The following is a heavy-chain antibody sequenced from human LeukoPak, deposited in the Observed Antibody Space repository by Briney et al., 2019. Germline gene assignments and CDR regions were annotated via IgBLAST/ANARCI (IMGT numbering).Heavy chain of an antibody. V-gene: IGHV3-48*02. CDR3: ARQTSHFTMGSFVY. J-gene: IGHJ4*02. CDR2: ISSSIGTI. Sequence: GGSLRLSCAASGFTFSSYSMNWVRQGPGKGLEWVSYISSSIGTIYYADSVKGRFTISRDNAKNSLYLQMNSLRDADTAVYYCARQTSHFTMGSFVYWGQGNLVTVSS. CDR1: GFTFSSYS. D-gene: IGHD3-10*01.